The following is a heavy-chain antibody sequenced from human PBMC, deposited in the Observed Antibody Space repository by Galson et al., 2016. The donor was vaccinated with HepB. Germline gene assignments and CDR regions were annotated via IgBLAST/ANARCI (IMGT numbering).Heavy chain of an antibody. V-gene: IGHV3-48*03. CDR3: ARERVTSWAEYDQYGLDV. D-gene: IGHD2-21*02. CDR2: ISNTGNTQ. Sequence: SLRLSCAASGFTFSRHEMFWVRQAPGKGLEWVSYISNTGNTQRYADSMVGRLTISRDNAESSLYLQMSSLRVEDTGVYYCARERVTSWAEYDQYGLDVWGQGTTVIVSS. CDR1: GFTFSRHE. J-gene: IGHJ6*02.